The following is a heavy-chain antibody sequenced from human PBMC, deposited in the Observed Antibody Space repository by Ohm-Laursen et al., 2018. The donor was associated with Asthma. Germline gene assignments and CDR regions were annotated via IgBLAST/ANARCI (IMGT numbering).Heavy chain of an antibody. CDR2: ISSNGGST. V-gene: IGHV3-64*02. D-gene: IGHD4-17*01. CDR1: GLTFSSYA. Sequence: SLRLSCAASGLTFSSYAMHWVRQAPGKGLEYVSAISSNGGSTFHADSVKGRFTISRDNSKNTLYLQMGSLRAEDMAVYYCARSTVTTSPLVDWGQGILVTVSS. CDR3: ARSTVTTSPLVD. J-gene: IGHJ4*02.